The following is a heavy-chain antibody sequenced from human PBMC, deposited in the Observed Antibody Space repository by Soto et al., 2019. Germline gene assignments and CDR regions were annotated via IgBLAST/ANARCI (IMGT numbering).Heavy chain of an antibody. J-gene: IGHJ5*02. Sequence: QVQLVQSGAEVKKPGASVKVSCKASGYTFTAYYMHWVRQAPGQGLEWMGWINPNSGGTYHAQNFQGRVTMTRDTSTTTAYMELASMRSDGPAVYYCARGGGRGYNELDPWGHGTLVIVSS. V-gene: IGHV1-2*02. D-gene: IGHD5-12*01. CDR2: INPNSGGT. CDR1: GYTFTAYY. CDR3: ARGGGRGYNELDP.